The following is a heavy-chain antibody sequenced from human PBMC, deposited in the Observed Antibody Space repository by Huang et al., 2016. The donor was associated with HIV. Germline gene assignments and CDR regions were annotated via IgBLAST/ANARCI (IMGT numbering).Heavy chain of an antibody. CDR1: GGTFSSYA. V-gene: IGHV1-69*13. J-gene: IGHJ5*02. CDR2: NIHIVGTA. D-gene: IGHD5-18*01. Sequence: QVLLVQSGAEVRKPGSSVKVSCTAFGGTFSSYAISWVRQAPGQGLAWMGGNIHIVGTANYTQKFQGRVTITVDESTNTGYMELTRLTSEDTAVYYCARTAYSYGFRQGYNWFDPWGQGTPVTVSS. CDR3: ARTAYSYGFRQGYNWFDP.